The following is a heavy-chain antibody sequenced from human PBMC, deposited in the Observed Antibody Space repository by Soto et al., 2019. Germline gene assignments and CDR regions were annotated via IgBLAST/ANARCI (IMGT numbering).Heavy chain of an antibody. CDR1: DDSINSDKYY. Sequence: SETLSLTCSVSDDSINSDKYYWGWIRQPPGKGLEWIGSIYYRGNAYYNPSLQTRVTISLDTSKNQFSLKLSSVTAADTAVYYCARGMVRAWFDPWGQGTLVTVSS. CDR3: ARGMVRAWFDP. D-gene: IGHD2-8*01. J-gene: IGHJ5*02. V-gene: IGHV4-39*01. CDR2: IYYRGNA.